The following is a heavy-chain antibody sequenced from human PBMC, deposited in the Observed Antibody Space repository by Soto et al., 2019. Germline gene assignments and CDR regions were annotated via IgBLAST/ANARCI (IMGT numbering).Heavy chain of an antibody. D-gene: IGHD3-10*01. CDR2: ITSSSGHI. CDR1: GFTLTTYT. CDR3: VRERGLSSFYGMDV. Sequence: WSLRLSCEASGFTLTTYTMNWVRQASGKGLEWVSSITSSSGHIYYADSVKGRFTISRDNARNSLYLQMNSLRAEDTAVYYCVRERGLSSFYGMDVWGQGTPVTVYS. J-gene: IGHJ6*02. V-gene: IGHV3-21*01.